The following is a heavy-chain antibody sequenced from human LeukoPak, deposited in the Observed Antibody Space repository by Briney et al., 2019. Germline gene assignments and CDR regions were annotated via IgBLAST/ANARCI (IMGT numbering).Heavy chain of an antibody. CDR2: IIPIFGTA. CDR1: GYTFTSYG. Sequence: ASVKVSCKASGYTFTSYGISWVRQAPGQGLEWMGGIIPIFGTANYAQKFQGRVTITTDESTSTAYMELSSLRSEDTAVYYCARVGRGSYLDAFDIWGQGTMVTVSS. CDR3: ARVGRGSYLDAFDI. D-gene: IGHD1-26*01. V-gene: IGHV1-69*05. J-gene: IGHJ3*02.